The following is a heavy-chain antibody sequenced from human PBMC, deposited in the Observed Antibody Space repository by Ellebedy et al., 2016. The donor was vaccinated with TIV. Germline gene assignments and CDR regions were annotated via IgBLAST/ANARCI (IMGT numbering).Heavy chain of an antibody. Sequence: AASVKVSCKASGYTFTSYGISWVRQAPGQGLEWMGWISAYNGNTNYAQKLQGRVTMTTDTSTSTAYMELRSLRSDDTAVYYCARDKDARGAAYNWFDPWGQGTLVTVSS. J-gene: IGHJ5*02. V-gene: IGHV1-18*04. CDR1: GYTFTSYG. D-gene: IGHD3-10*02. CDR3: ARDKDARGAAYNWFDP. CDR2: ISAYNGNT.